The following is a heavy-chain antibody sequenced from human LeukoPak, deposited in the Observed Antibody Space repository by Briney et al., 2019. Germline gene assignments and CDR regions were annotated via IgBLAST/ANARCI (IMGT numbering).Heavy chain of an antibody. CDR2: IYYSGST. D-gene: IGHD6-13*01. J-gene: IGHJ5*02. V-gene: IGHV4-39*01. CDR1: GGSISSNSYY. Sequence: SETLSLACAVSGGSISSNSYYWGWIRQPPGRGLEWIGSIYYSGSTYYNPSLKSRVTVSVDTSKNQFSLKLSSVTAADTAVYYCARQGGVYSSSPNWFDPWGQGTLVTVSS. CDR3: ARQGGVYSSSPNWFDP.